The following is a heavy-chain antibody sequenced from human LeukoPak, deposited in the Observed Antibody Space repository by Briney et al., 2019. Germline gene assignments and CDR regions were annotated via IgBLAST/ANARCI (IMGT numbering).Heavy chain of an antibody. J-gene: IGHJ6*03. V-gene: IGHV3-21*01. CDR2: ITRSSYI. Sequence: GGSLRLSCVASGFTFSSYSMNWVRQAPGKGLEWASSITRSSYIYYADSVKGRFTISRDNAKNSLYLQMNSLRAEDTAVYYCARDSYSSGSAYYYYMDVWGKGTTVIISS. CDR1: GFTFSSYS. CDR3: ARDSYSSGSAYYYYMDV. D-gene: IGHD6-19*01.